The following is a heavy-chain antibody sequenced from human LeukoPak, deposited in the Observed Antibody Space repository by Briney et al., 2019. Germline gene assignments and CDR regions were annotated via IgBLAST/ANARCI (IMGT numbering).Heavy chain of an antibody. CDR2: IKQDGSEK. J-gene: IGHJ4*02. CDR1: GFTFSSYW. V-gene: IGHV3-7*03. D-gene: IGHD2-21*02. Sequence: AGGSLRLSCAASGFTFSSYWMSWVRQAPGKGLEWVANIKQDGSEKYYVDSVKGRFTISRDNSKNTLYLQMNSLRAEDTAVYYCAKDPYCGGDCYKYYFDYWGQGTLVTVSS. CDR3: AKDPYCGGDCYKYYFDY.